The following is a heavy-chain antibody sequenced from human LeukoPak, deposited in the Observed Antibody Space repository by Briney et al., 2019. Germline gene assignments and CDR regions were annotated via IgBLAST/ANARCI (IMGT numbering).Heavy chain of an antibody. CDR3: ARAPNYDFWSGYLY. Sequence: PGGSLRLSCAASGFTFSSYGMHWVRQAPGKGLEWVAVISYDGSNKYYADSVKGRFTISRDNSKNTLYLQMNSLRAEDTAVYYCARAPNYDFWSGYLYWGQGTLVTVSS. J-gene: IGHJ4*02. CDR1: GFTFSSYG. D-gene: IGHD3-3*01. V-gene: IGHV3-30*19. CDR2: ISYDGSNK.